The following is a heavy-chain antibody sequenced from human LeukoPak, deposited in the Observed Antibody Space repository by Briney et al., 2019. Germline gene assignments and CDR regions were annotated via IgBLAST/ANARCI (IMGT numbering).Heavy chain of an antibody. V-gene: IGHV4-4*07. D-gene: IGHD3-3*01. Sequence: PSETLSLTCTVSGGSISSYYWSWIRQPAGKGLEWIGRIYTSGSTNYNPSLKSRVTMSVDTSKNQFSLKLSSVTAADTAVYYCARDAKYYDFWSGYPPHYYYMDVWGKGTTVTVSS. CDR1: GGSISSYY. CDR2: IYTSGST. CDR3: ARDAKYYDFWSGYPPHYYYMDV. J-gene: IGHJ6*03.